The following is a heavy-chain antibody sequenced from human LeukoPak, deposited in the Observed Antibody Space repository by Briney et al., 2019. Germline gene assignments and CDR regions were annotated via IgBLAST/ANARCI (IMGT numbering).Heavy chain of an antibody. J-gene: IGHJ5*02. V-gene: IGHV1-18*01. Sequence: ASVKVFCKASGYTFTTYGISWVRQAPGQGLEWMRWISAYNGNTNYAQKFQGRVTMTTDTSTSTAYMELRSLRSDDTAMYYCARDHSGYSFVWFDPWGQGTLVTVSS. CDR3: ARDHSGYSFVWFDP. CDR1: GYTFTTYG. CDR2: ISAYNGNT. D-gene: IGHD3-22*01.